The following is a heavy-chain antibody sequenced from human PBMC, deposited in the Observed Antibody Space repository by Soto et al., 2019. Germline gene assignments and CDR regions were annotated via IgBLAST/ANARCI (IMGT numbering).Heavy chain of an antibody. D-gene: IGHD5-18*01. CDR2: IYPGDSDT. Sequence: GESLKISCKGSGYSFTSYWIGWARQMPGKGLEWMGIIYPGDSDTRYSPSFQGQVTISADKSISTAYLQWSSLKASVPAMYDCSFQIPGYSYGDYWGKGTLVTVYS. CDR3: SFQIPGYSYGDY. CDR1: GYSFTSYW. J-gene: IGHJ4*02. V-gene: IGHV5-51*01.